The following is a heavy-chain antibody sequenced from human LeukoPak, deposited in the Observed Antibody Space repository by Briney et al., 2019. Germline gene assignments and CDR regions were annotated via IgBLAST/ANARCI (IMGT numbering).Heavy chain of an antibody. CDR1: GYSFTNYW. D-gene: IGHD6-13*01. Sequence: GKSLKISCKASGYSFTNYWIGWVRQMPGKGLEWMGIIDPSDSDTRYSPSFQGQVTISADKSISPAYLQWSSLNASDTAMYYCAIGRGGQQLGDYWGQGTLVTVSS. CDR3: AIGRGGQQLGDY. J-gene: IGHJ4*02. CDR2: IDPSDSDT. V-gene: IGHV5-51*01.